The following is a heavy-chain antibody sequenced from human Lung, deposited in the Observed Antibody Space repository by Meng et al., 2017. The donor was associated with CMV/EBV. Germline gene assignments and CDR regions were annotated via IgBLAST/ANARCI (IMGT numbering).Heavy chain of an antibody. CDR3: VVNLGDFSNYASSCDY. D-gene: IGHD4-11*01. Sequence: ASVKVSCKASGYSFTSYHMHWVRQAPGQGLEWMGMINPGGSTIYAQKFQGRVTMPRDTSTSTVYMELKSLRSEDTAVYYCVVNLGDFSNYASSCDYWGQGTXVTVSS. CDR2: INPGGST. V-gene: IGHV1-46*01. J-gene: IGHJ4*02. CDR1: GYSFTSYH.